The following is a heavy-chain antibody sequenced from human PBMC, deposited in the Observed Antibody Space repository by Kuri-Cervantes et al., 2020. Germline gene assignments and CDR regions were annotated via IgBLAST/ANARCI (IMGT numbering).Heavy chain of an antibody. Sequence: ESLKISCAASGFTFSTYNMNWVRQAPGKGLEWIGSIYYSGSTYYNPSLKSRVTISVDTSKNQFSLKLSSVTAADTAVYYCARHVQDWGQGTLVTVSS. D-gene: IGHD1-1*01. CDR3: ARHVQD. J-gene: IGHJ4*02. V-gene: IGHV4-39*01. CDR2: IYYSGST. CDR1: GFTFSTYN.